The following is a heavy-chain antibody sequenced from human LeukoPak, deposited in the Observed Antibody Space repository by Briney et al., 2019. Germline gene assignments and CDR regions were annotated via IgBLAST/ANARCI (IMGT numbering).Heavy chain of an antibody. CDR1: GGSISSGGYS. Sequence: SETLSLTCAVSGGSISSGGYSWSWIRQPPGKGLEWIGYIYHSGSTYYNPSLKSRVTISVDRSKNQFSLKLSSVTAADTAVYYCARGGDCSGGSCNNWFDPWGQGTLVTVSS. V-gene: IGHV4-30-2*01. CDR3: ARGGDCSGGSCNNWFDP. D-gene: IGHD2-15*01. J-gene: IGHJ5*02. CDR2: IYHSGST.